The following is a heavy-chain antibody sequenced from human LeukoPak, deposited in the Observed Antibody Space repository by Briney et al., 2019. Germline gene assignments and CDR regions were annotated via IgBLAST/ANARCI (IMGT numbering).Heavy chain of an antibody. CDR1: GGSISSGDYY. Sequence: SETLSLTFTVSGGSISSGDYYWSWIRQPPGKGLEWIGYIYYSGSTYYNPSLKSRVTISVDTSKNQFSLKLSSVTAADTAVYYCAREFRGSAYSGYDSLYYYYGMDVWGQGTTVTVSS. D-gene: IGHD5-12*01. CDR3: AREFRGSAYSGYDSLYYYYGMDV. V-gene: IGHV4-30-4*02. CDR2: IYYSGST. J-gene: IGHJ6*02.